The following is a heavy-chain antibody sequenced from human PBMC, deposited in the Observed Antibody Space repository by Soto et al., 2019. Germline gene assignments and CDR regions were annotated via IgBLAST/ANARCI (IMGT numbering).Heavy chain of an antibody. CDR2: FYYSGST. D-gene: IGHD2-2*01. CDR1: VGSLSSGPYS. V-gene: IGHV4-39*01. J-gene: IGHJ6*01. Sequence: QLQLQESGPGLVKPSATLSLTCSVSVGSLSSGPYSWGWICQPPGKGLEWIGTFYYSGSTHYNPPLARRVTISVDRSKTQFSLKVTAVTAADTAMYYCARLGGYCRSTSCDGYYGMYVWGQGTPVTLSS. CDR3: ARLGGYCRSTSCDGYYGMYV.